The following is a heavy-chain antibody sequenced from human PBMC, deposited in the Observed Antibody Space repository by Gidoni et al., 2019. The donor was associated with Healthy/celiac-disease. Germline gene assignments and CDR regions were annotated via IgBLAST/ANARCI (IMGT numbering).Heavy chain of an antibody. V-gene: IGHV3-21*01. D-gene: IGHD6-6*01. J-gene: IGHJ4*02. CDR2: ISSSSSYI. CDR3: ARPDSSSFDY. Sequence: EVQRVESVGGLVKPGGSLRLSCAASGFTFSSYSRNWVRQAPGKGLEWVSSISSSSSYIYYADSVKSRFTISRDNAKNSLYLQMNSLRAEDTAVYYCARPDSSSFDYWGQGTLVTVSS. CDR1: GFTFSSYS.